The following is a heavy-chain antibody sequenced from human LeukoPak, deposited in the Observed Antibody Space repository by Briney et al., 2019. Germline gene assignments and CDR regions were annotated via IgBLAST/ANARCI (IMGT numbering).Heavy chain of an antibody. CDR2: IIPIFGTA. Sequence: APVTVSCTASGGTFTIYAISWVRQAPGQGLEWMGGIIPIFGTANYAQKFQGRVTITADESTSTAYMELSSLRSEDTAVYYCAIRYIAAAGTENYGMDVWGQGTTVTVSS. CDR1: GGTFTIYA. D-gene: IGHD6-13*01. J-gene: IGHJ6*02. V-gene: IGHV1-69*13. CDR3: AIRYIAAAGTENYGMDV.